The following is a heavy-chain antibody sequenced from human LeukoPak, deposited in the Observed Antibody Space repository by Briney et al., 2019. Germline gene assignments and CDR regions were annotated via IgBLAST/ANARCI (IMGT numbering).Heavy chain of an antibody. J-gene: IGHJ4*02. Sequence: SETLSLTCTVSGASISDSDFFWAWVRQPPGKGLEWIGNIYYSGTTYYNPSLKSRVSVSMDTSKKQFSLKLSSVTAADTAVYYCARHQRAGYSSSWYGYWGQGTLVTVSS. CDR3: ARHQRAGYSSSWYGY. CDR1: GASISDSDFF. V-gene: IGHV4-39*01. D-gene: IGHD6-13*01. CDR2: IYYSGTT.